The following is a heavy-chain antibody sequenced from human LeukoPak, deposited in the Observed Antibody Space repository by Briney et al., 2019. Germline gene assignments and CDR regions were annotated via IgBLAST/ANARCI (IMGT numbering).Heavy chain of an antibody. CDR3: ARGDYDLSGSYHYGMDV. V-gene: IGHV3-30-3*01. CDR2: MSSDGTKK. J-gene: IGHJ6*02. Sequence: PGGSLRLSCAAPGFTFNSYTMHWVRQAPGKGLEWVAVMSSDGTKKFYAEYVKGRFTISRDNSENTLYLEMNSLRGEDTAVYYCARGDYDLSGSYHYGMDVWGQGTTVTVSS. D-gene: IGHD3-10*01. CDR1: GFTFNSYT.